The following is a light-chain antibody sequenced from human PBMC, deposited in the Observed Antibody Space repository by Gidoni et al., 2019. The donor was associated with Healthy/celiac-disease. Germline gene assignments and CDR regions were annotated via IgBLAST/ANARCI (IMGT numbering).Light chain of an antibody. CDR3: SSYAGSNNPVV. CDR1: SSDVGGNNY. V-gene: IGLV2-8*01. CDR2: EVS. Sequence: QSALTQPPSASGSPGQSVSISCTGTSSDVGGNNYVSWYQQNPGNAPKLMIYEVSKRPSGVPDRFSGSKSGNTASLTVSGLQAEDEADYYCSSYAGSNNPVVFGGGTKLTVL. J-gene: IGLJ2*01.